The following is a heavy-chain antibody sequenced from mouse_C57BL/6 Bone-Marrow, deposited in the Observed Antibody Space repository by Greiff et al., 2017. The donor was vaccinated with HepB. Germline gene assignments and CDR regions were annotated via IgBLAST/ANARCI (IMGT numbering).Heavy chain of an antibody. J-gene: IGHJ1*03. CDR2: IWSGGST. CDR1: GFSLTSYG. D-gene: IGHD1-1*01. CDR3: YYGSSNFDV. Sequence: VQLVESGPGLVQPSQSLSITCTVSGFSLTSYGVHWVRQSPGKGLEWLGVIWSGGSTDYNAAFISRLSISKDNSKSQVFFKMNSLQADDTAIYYCYYGSSNFDVWGTGTTVTVSS. V-gene: IGHV2-2*01.